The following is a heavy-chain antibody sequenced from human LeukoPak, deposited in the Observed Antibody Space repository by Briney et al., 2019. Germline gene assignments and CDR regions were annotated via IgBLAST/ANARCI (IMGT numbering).Heavy chain of an antibody. Sequence: GGSLRLSCAASGFTFSSYAMSWVRQAPGKGLEWVSANSGSGGSTYYADSVEGRFTISRDNSKNTLYLQMNSLRVDDTAVYYCAKELDFGADYYYYMDVWGKGTTVTVSS. CDR3: AKELDFGADYYYYMDV. D-gene: IGHD3-16*01. V-gene: IGHV3-23*01. CDR2: NSGSGGST. J-gene: IGHJ6*03. CDR1: GFTFSSYA.